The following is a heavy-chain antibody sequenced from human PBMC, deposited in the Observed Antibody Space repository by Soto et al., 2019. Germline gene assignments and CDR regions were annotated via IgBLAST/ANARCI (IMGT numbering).Heavy chain of an antibody. J-gene: IGHJ4*02. V-gene: IGHV3-7*01. CDR3: ARDCSGGSCQY. CDR1: GFTLSYCW. Sequence: GSLRLSCAASGFTLSYCWMSWVRQAPGKGLEWVANIKEDGSEKYYVDSVKDRFTISRDNAQNSVFPQMNSLRVEDTAIYYCARDCSGGSCQYWGQGTLVSVSS. CDR2: IKEDGSEK. D-gene: IGHD2-15*01.